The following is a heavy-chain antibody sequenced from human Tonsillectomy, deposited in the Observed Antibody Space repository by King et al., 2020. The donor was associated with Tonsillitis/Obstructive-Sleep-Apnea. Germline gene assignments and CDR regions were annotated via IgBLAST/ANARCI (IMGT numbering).Heavy chain of an antibody. J-gene: IGHJ4*02. V-gene: IGHV2-70*15. CDR2: SDWDDDK. CDR1: GFSLSTSEMC. CDR3: ARTSYNNGWYRAFDY. Sequence: FTLKESGPALVKPTQTLTLTCTFSGFSLSTSEMCVNWIRQPPGKALEWLARSDWDDDKYYSTSLKTRLTISKDTSKNQVVLTMTNMDPVDTATYYCARTSYNNGWYRAFDYWGQGTLFTVSS. D-gene: IGHD6-19*01.